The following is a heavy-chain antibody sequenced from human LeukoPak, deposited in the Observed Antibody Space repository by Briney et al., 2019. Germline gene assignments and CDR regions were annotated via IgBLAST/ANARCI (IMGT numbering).Heavy chain of an antibody. Sequence: PGGSLRLSCAASGFTFSSYSMNWVRQAPGKGLEWVSYISSSSSTIYYADSVKGRFTISRDNAKNSLYLQMNSLRAEDTAVYYCAKAPRSTTVTPDYWGQGTLVTVSS. D-gene: IGHD4-17*01. CDR2: ISSSSSTI. J-gene: IGHJ4*02. CDR3: AKAPRSTTVTPDY. CDR1: GFTFSSYS. V-gene: IGHV3-48*04.